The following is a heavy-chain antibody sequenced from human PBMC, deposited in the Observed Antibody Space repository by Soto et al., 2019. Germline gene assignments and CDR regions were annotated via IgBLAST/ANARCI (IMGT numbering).Heavy chain of an antibody. CDR2: INHSGST. V-gene: IGHV4-34*01. CDR1: GGSFSGYY. D-gene: IGHD6-13*01. CDR3: ATSRVIAGGWFDP. Sequence: SETLSLTCAVYGGSFSGYYWSWIRQPPGKGLEWIGKINHSGSTNYNPSLKSLVTISVDTSKNQFSLKLSSVTAADTAVYYCATSRVIAGGWFDPWGQGTLVTVSS. J-gene: IGHJ5*02.